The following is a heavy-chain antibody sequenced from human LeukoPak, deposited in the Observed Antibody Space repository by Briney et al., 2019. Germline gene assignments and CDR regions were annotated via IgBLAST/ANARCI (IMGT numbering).Heavy chain of an antibody. V-gene: IGHV3-9*01. CDR2: ISWNSGSI. J-gene: IGHJ4*02. Sequence: GGSLRLSCAASGFTFDDYAMHWVRQAPGKGLERVSGISWNSGSIGYADSVKGRFTISRDNAKNSLYLQMNSLRAEDTALYYCAKGGGSGKYFDYWGQGTLVTVSS. D-gene: IGHD3-10*01. CDR1: GFTFDDYA. CDR3: AKGGGSGKYFDY.